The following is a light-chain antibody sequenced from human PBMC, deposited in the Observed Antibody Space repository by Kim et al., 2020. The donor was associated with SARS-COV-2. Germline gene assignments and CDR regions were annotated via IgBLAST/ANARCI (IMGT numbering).Light chain of an antibody. V-gene: IGLV2-14*04. Sequence: SITIPCPGSCSDGGAYPYVSGYQQQPGKAPKRIIYTFTNGPSGVSNRFSGSKSGNTASLTISGLQAEDEADYYCSSYTRSTTPVVFGGGTQLTVL. CDR2: TFT. J-gene: IGLJ2*01. CDR1: CSDGGAYPY. CDR3: SSYTRSTTPVV.